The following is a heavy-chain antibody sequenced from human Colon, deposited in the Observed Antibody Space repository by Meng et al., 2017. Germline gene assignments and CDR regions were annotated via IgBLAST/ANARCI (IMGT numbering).Heavy chain of an antibody. J-gene: IGHJ4*02. CDR3: ARKKWVGASGGFDY. V-gene: IGHV4-4*02. CDR1: GGSISSSNW. CDR2: IYHSGST. D-gene: IGHD1-26*01. Sequence: QGRLQGSGPGLVKPSGTLSLHCAVSGGSISSSNWWSWVRQPPGKGLEWIGEIYHSGSTNYNPSLKSRVTISVDKSKNQFSLKLSSVTAADTAVYYCARKKWVGASGGFDYWGQGTLVTVSS.